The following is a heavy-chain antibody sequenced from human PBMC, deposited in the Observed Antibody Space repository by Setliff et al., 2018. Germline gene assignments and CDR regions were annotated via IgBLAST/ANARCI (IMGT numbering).Heavy chain of an antibody. D-gene: IGHD4-4*01. Sequence: PGGSLRLSCAASGFTFSTYDMSWVRQAPGKGLEWVSAISASGDTTYYVDSVKGRFTISRDNVKNSLYLQMSSLRAEDTAVYYCAKPTTVTTTHYYYYMDVWGKGTTVTVSS. CDR2: ISASGDTT. V-gene: IGHV3-23*01. CDR1: GFTFSTYD. CDR3: AKPTTVTTTHYYYYMDV. J-gene: IGHJ6*03.